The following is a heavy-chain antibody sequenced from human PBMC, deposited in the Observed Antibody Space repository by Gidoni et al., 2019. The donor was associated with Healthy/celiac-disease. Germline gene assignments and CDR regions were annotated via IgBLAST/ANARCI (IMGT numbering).Heavy chain of an antibody. CDR3: AKIKGYGGNSFDY. CDR1: GFTFSSYA. D-gene: IGHD4-17*01. Sequence: EVQLLESGGGLVPPGVSLRLSCSASGFTFSSYAMSWVRQAPGKGLEWVSANSGSGGSTYDEDSVKGRFTISRDNSKNTLYLQMNSLRAEDTAVYYCAKIKGYGGNSFDYWGQGTLVTVSS. CDR2: NSGSGGST. V-gene: IGHV3-23*01. J-gene: IGHJ4*02.